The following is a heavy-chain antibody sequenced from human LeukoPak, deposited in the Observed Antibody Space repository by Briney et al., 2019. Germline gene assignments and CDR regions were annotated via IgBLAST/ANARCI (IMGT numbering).Heavy chain of an antibody. CDR2: ISGSGGST. Sequence: PGGSLRLSCAASGFTFSSYAMSWVRQAPGKGLEWVSAISGSGGSTYYADSVKGRFTISRDNPKNTLYLQMNSLRAEDTAVYYCAKTEWELLGVDYWGQGTLVTVSS. D-gene: IGHD1-26*01. CDR3: AKTEWELLGVDY. CDR1: GFTFSSYA. J-gene: IGHJ4*02. V-gene: IGHV3-23*01.